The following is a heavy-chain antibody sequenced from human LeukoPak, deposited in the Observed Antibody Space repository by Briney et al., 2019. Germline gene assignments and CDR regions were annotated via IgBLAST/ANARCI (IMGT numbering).Heavy chain of an antibody. CDR2: IYYSGST. J-gene: IGHJ6*03. CDR3: ASSGHTSWVGFYYYYMVV. D-gene: IGHD5-12*01. V-gene: IGHV4-59*01. CDR1: GGSISSYY. Sequence: SETQSLTCTVSGGSISSYYWSWIRQPPGKGLEWIGYIYYSGSTNYNPSLKSRVTISVDTSKNQFSLKLSSVTAADTAVYYCASSGHTSWVGFYYYYMVVWGKGTTVTVSS.